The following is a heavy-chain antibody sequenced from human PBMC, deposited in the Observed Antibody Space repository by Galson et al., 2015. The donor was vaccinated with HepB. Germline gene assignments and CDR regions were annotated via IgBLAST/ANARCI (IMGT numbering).Heavy chain of an antibody. V-gene: IGHV3-30-3*01. Sequence: SLRLSCAASGFTFSNAWMNWVRQAPGKGLEWVAVISCDGSNKYYADSVKGRFTISRDNSKNTPYLQMNSLSAEDTAVYYCATGQGQQLAGGFDYWGQGTLVTVSS. D-gene: IGHD6-13*01. J-gene: IGHJ4*02. CDR1: GFTFSNAW. CDR3: ATGQGQQLAGGFDY. CDR2: ISCDGSNK.